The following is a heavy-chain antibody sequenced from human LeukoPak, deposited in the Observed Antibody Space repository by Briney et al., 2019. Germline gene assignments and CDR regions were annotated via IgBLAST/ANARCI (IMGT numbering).Heavy chain of an antibody. CDR3: ARDRYYGSGSYLHYYYYYMDV. D-gene: IGHD3-10*01. V-gene: IGHV4-34*01. CDR2: INHSGST. CDR1: GGSFSGYY. Sequence: GSLSLTCAVYGGSFSGYYWSWIRQPPGKGLEWIGEINHSGSTNYNPSLKSRVTISVDTSKNQFSLKLSSVTAADTAVYYCARDRYYGSGSYLHYYYYYMDVWGKGTTVTVS. J-gene: IGHJ6*03.